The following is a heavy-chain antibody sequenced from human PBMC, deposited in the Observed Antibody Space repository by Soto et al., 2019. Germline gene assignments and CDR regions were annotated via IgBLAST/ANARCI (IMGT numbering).Heavy chain of an antibody. V-gene: IGHV3-33*01. J-gene: IGHJ6*03. CDR1: GFSFSNFG. D-gene: IGHD2-2*01. CDR3: ARASQCTTRCSRATYYYMDV. Sequence: GGSLRLSCAASGFSFSNFGMHWVRQAPGKGLEWVAVIWHDGSNKYYVDSVKGRFTISRDNSKNTLYLQMDSLRAEDTALYYCARASQCTTRCSRATYYYMDVWGEGTTVTVSS. CDR2: IWHDGSNK.